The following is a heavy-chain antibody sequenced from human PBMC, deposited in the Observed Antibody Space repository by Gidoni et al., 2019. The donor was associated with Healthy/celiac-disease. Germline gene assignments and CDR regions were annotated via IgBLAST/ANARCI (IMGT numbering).Heavy chain of an antibody. D-gene: IGHD6-13*01. V-gene: IGHV3-23*01. CDR2: ISGSGGST. CDR3: AKVQQLVFLGFHYGMDV. CDR1: GFTFSSYA. J-gene: IGHJ6*02. Sequence: EVQLLESGGGLVQPGGSLRLSCAASGFTFSSYAMSWVRQAPGKGLEWVSAISGSGGSTYYADSVKGRFTISRDNSKNTLYLQMNSLRAEDTAVYYCAKVQQLVFLGFHYGMDVWGQGTTVTVSS.